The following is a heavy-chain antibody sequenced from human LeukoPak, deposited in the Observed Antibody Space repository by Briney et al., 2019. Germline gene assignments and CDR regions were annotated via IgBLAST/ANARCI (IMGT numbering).Heavy chain of an antibody. D-gene: IGHD6-6*01. V-gene: IGHV4-34*01. CDR3: AGGLAALAFDY. J-gene: IGHJ4*02. CDR2: TNHRGSA. CDR1: GGPFSGYY. Sequence: PSATLSLTCAVYGGPFSGYYWSWIRQPPGKGLEWIGETNHRGSANYNPSLKSRVTISVHTSKNQFSLQLSCVTAADTAVYYCAGGLAALAFDYWGQGTLVTVSS.